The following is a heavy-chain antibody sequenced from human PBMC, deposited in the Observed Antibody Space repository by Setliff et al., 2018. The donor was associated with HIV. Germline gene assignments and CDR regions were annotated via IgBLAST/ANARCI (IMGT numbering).Heavy chain of an antibody. CDR2: ISIFNYQT. V-gene: IGHV1-18*01. Sequence: ASVKVSCKASGYSFTSYGIAWVRQAPGQGLEWMGWISIFNYQTHYAQEFQDRVTMTTDISASTAYVELKSLRSDDTAVYFCARRAAFDSYHYLDFWGQGSLVTVSS. D-gene: IGHD5-18*01. CDR1: GYSFTSYG. CDR3: ARRAAFDSYHYLDF. J-gene: IGHJ4*02.